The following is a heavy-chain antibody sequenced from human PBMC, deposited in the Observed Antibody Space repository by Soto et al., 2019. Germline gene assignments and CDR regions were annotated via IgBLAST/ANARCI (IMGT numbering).Heavy chain of an antibody. CDR2: ISGSGVST. D-gene: IGHD6-6*01. J-gene: IGHJ4*02. CDR3: AKDRERIATRSIDY. CDR1: GFTFSSYA. Sequence: PGGSLRLSCAASGFTFSSYAMSWVRQAPGKGLEWVSGISGSGVSTYYADSVKGRFTISRDNSKSTLYLQMNSPRAEDTAVYYCAKDRERIATRSIDYWGQGTLVTVSS. V-gene: IGHV3-23*01.